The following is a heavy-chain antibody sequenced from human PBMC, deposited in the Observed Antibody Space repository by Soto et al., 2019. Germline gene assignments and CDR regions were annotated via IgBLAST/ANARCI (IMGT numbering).Heavy chain of an antibody. CDR1: GDSVSSNSAA. CDR3: AREENTYYYDSSGYYLSTNDAFDI. CDR2: TYYRSKWYN. J-gene: IGHJ3*02. V-gene: IGHV6-1*01. D-gene: IGHD3-22*01. Sequence: SQTLSLTCVISGDSVSSNSAAWNWIRQSPSRGLEWLGRTYYRSKWYNDYAVSVKSRITINPDTSKNQFSLQLNSVTPEDTAVYYCAREENTYYYDSSGYYLSTNDAFDIWGQGTMVTVS.